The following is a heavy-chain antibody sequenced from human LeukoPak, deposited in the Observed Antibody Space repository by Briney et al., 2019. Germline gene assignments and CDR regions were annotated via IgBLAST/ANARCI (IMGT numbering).Heavy chain of an antibody. CDR3: ARDTYLDWFDP. J-gene: IGHJ5*02. CDR1: GGSFSGYY. CDR2: IYTSGST. Sequence: SETLSLTCAVYGGSFSGYYWSWIRQPAGKGLEWIGRIYTSGSTNYNPSLKSRVTMSVDTSKNQFSLKLSSVTAADTAVYYCARDTYLDWFDPWGQGTLVTVSS. D-gene: IGHD3-22*01. V-gene: IGHV4-4*07.